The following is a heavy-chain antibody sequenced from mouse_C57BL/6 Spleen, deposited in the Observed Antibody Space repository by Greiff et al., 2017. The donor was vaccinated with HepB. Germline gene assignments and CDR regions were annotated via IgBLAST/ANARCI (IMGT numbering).Heavy chain of an antibody. CDR1: GYSITSGYY. CDR3: ARKLRAYWYFDV. J-gene: IGHJ1*03. CDR2: ISYDGSN. Sequence: EVKLVESGPGLVKPSQSLSLTCSVTGYSITSGYYWNWIRQFPGNKLEWMGYISYDGSNNYNPSLKNRISITRDTSKNQFFLKLNSVTTEDTATYYCARKLRAYWYFDVWGTGTTVTVSS. V-gene: IGHV3-6*01. D-gene: IGHD1-1*01.